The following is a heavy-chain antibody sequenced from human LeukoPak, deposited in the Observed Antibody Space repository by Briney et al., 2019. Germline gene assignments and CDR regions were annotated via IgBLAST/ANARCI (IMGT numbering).Heavy chain of an antibody. Sequence: SETLSLTCAVYGGSFTDYYWNWIRQPPGKGLEWIGEINHSGITHYNPSLKSRVTISADTSKNQFSLKLNSVTAADTAVYYCARVPGGSGMGSWFDPWGQGTLVTVSS. D-gene: IGHD3-10*01. CDR1: GGSFTDYY. CDR3: ARVPGGSGMGSWFDP. V-gene: IGHV4-34*01. J-gene: IGHJ5*02. CDR2: INHSGIT.